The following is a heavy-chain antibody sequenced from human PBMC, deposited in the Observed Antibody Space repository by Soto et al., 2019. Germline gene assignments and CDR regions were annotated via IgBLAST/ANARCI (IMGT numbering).Heavy chain of an antibody. CDR1: GGSTISYY. Sequence: PSETLSLTCTVSGGSTISYYWSWIRQPPGRGLEWIGFIYYAGSTKYNPSLSSRVTISVDTSKNQFSLTVTSVTAADTAVYYCARGPAGDKVDYWGQGTLVTVSS. CDR3: ARGPAGDKVDY. CDR2: IYYAGST. J-gene: IGHJ4*02. V-gene: IGHV4-59*08. D-gene: IGHD7-27*01.